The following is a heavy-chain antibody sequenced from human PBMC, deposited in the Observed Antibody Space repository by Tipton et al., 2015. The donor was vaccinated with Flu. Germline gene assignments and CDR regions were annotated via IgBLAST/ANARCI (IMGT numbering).Heavy chain of an antibody. V-gene: IGHV4-4*07. CDR2: TYTSGST. J-gene: IGHJ6*02. D-gene: IGHD1-26*01. Sequence: TLSLTCTVSGGSISSYYWSWIRQPAGKGLEWIGRTYTSGSTNYNPSLKSRVTMSVDTSKNQFSLKLSSVTAADTAVYYCARDRSGSDSGYYYYYYGMDVWGQGTTVTVSS. CDR3: ARDRSGSDSGYYYYYYGMDV. CDR1: GGSISSYY.